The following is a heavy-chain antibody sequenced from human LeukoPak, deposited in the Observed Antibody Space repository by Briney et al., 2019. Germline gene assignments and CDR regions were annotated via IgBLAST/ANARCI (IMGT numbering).Heavy chain of an antibody. Sequence: SGGSLRLACGASGFTFSSYGMHWVRQAPGKGLEWVAFIRYDGSNKYYADSVKGRFTISRDNSKNTLYLQMNSLRAEDTAVYYCAKGLRKLIVGVTEYYFDYWGQGTLVTVSS. CDR3: AKGLRKLIVGVTEYYFDY. D-gene: IGHD1-26*01. J-gene: IGHJ4*02. V-gene: IGHV3-30*02. CDR2: IRYDGSNK. CDR1: GFTFSSYG.